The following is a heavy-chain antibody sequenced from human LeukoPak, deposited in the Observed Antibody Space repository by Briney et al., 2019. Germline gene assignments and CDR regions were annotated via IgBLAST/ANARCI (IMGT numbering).Heavy chain of an antibody. J-gene: IGHJ6*02. D-gene: IGHD2-2*01. V-gene: IGHV5-51*01. Sequence: GESLKISCQGSGYSFTNYWIGWVRQMPGKGLEWMGIIYPGDSDTRYSPSFQGQVTISADKSINTAYLQWSSLKASDTAMYYCARELIVVVPAAKDQNYYYYGMDVWGQGTTVTVSS. CDR2: IYPGDSDT. CDR1: GYSFTNYW. CDR3: ARELIVVVPAAKDQNYYYYGMDV.